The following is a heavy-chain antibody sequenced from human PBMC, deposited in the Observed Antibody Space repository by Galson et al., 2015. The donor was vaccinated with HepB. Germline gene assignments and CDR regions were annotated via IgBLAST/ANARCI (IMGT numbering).Heavy chain of an antibody. Sequence: SLRLSCAASGFTFSSYGMHWVRQAPGKGLEWVAVISYDGSNKYYADSVKGRFTISRDNSKNTLYLQMNSLRAEDTAVYYCAKIKVEGGNYDSSDPDPGRSFDYWGLGTLVTVSS. CDR3: AKIKVEGGNYDSSDPDPGRSFDY. V-gene: IGHV3-30*18. J-gene: IGHJ4*02. CDR2: ISYDGSNK. CDR1: GFTFSSYG. D-gene: IGHD3-22*01.